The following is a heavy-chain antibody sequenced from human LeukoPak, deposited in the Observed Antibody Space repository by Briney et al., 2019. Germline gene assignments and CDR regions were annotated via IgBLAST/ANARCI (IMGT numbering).Heavy chain of an antibody. CDR3: ATDIEQLVRFDY. CDR1: GYTFTSYA. V-gene: IGHV1-3*01. CDR2: INAGNGNT. D-gene: IGHD6-13*01. J-gene: IGHJ4*02. Sequence: ASVKVSCKASGYTFTSYAMHWVRQAPGQRLEWMGWINAGNGNTKYSQKFQGRVTITRDTSASTAYMELSSLRSEDTAVYYCATDIEQLVRFDYWGQGTLVTVSS.